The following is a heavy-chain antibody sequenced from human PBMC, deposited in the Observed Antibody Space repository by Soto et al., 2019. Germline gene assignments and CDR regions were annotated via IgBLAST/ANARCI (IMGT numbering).Heavy chain of an antibody. CDR1: GGSIYTYS. CDR2: IYSSGSA. V-gene: IGHV4-4*07. CDR3: ATIVGANDY. J-gene: IGHJ4*02. D-gene: IGHD1-26*01. Sequence: SETVALTCTVSGGSIYTYSWTWIRQPAGKGLEWIGHIYSSGSANYNPSLKSRVSMSVDTSKNQFSLKLNSVTAADTAVYYCATIVGANDYWGQGTLVTVSS.